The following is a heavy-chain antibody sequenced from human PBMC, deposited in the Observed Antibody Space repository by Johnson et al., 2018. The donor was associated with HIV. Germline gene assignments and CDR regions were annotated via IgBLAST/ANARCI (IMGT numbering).Heavy chain of an antibody. CDR2: ISSNGGTT. CDR3: AKDRSSYMTMLLEVVADAFDI. Sequence: QVQLVESGGGVVQPGRSLRLSCAASGFTFSAYAMHWVRQAPGKGLEYVSVISSNGGTTYYADSVKGRFTISRDNSKNTLYLQMNSLRAEDTAVYYCAKDRSSYMTMLLEVVADAFDIWGQGTMVTVSS. D-gene: IGHD4/OR15-4a*01. J-gene: IGHJ3*02. CDR1: GFTFSAYA. V-gene: IGHV3-64*04.